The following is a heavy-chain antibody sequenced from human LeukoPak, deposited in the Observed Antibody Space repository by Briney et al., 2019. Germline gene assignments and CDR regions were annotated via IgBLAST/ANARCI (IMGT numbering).Heavy chain of an antibody. CDR2: IYPSEST. Sequence: SETLSLTCTVSGGSISGFHWNWIRQPAGRGLEWIGRIYPSESTNYNPSLKSRVTISVDTSKNQFSLKLSSVTAADTAVYYCARGGSYPGYWFDPWGQGTLVTVSS. V-gene: IGHV4-4*07. J-gene: IGHJ5*02. CDR3: ARGGSYPGYWFDP. D-gene: IGHD1-26*01. CDR1: GGSISGFH.